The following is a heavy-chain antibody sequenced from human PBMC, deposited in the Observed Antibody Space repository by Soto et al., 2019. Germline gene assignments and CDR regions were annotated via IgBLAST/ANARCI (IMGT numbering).Heavy chain of an antibody. Sequence: GASVTVSCTASGYTFTGYYMHWVRQAPGQGLEWMGWINPNSGGTNYAQKFQGWVTMTRDTSISTAYMELSRLRSDDTAVYYCARDYYGSGSYYKNGYYYGMDVWGQGTTVTVSS. CDR1: GYTFTGYY. J-gene: IGHJ6*02. V-gene: IGHV1-2*04. CDR3: ARDYYGSGSYYKNGYYYGMDV. CDR2: INPNSGGT. D-gene: IGHD3-10*01.